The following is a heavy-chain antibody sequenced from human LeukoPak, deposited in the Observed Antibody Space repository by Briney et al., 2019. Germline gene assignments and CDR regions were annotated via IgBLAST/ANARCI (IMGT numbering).Heavy chain of an antibody. J-gene: IGHJ5*02. V-gene: IGHV4-59*01. CDR3: ARGYYDSSGYGWFDP. D-gene: IGHD3-22*01. Sequence: SETPSLTCTVSGGSISSYYWSWIRQPPGKGLEWIGYIYYSGSTNYNPSLKSRVTISVDTSKNQFSLKLSSVTTADTAVYYCARGYYDSSGYGWFDPWGQGTLVTVSS. CDR2: IYYSGST. CDR1: GGSISSYY.